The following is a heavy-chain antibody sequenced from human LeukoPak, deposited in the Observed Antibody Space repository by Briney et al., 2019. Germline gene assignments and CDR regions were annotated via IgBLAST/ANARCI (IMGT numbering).Heavy chain of an antibody. CDR3: TTHRKGLFFDY. Sequence: PGGSLRLSCAGSGFIFSNAWMSWVRQAPGKGLEWVGRVKSKTDGGTTDYAAPVKGRFTISRDDSKNMVYLQMNSLRTEDTAVYYCTTHRKGLFFDYWGQVTLVTVSS. J-gene: IGHJ4*02. CDR1: GFIFSNAW. D-gene: IGHD2/OR15-2a*01. V-gene: IGHV3-15*01. CDR2: VKSKTDGGTT.